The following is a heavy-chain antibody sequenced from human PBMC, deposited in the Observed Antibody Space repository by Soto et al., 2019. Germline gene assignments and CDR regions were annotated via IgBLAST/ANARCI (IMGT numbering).Heavy chain of an antibody. CDR1: GYTFTGYY. CDR2: INPNSGGR. D-gene: IGHD2-15*01. V-gene: IGHV1-2*02. Sequence: QVQLVQSGAEVKKPGASVKVSCKASGYTFTGYYMHWVRQDPGQGLEWMGWINPNSGGRNYAQKFKGRVTMTRDTSISTAYMELSRLRSDDTAVYYCARVVAAGYYYYGMDVWGQVTTVTGAS. CDR3: ARVVAAGYYYYGMDV. J-gene: IGHJ6*02.